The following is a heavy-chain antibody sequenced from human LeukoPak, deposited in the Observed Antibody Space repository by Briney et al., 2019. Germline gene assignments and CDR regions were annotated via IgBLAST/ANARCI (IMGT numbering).Heavy chain of an antibody. D-gene: IGHD3-22*01. J-gene: IGHJ4*02. CDR1: GFTFSSYA. CDR2: ISGSGTST. CDR3: TKRPVVVITTPYFDY. Sequence: TGGSLTLSCAASGFTFSSYAMSWVRQAPGKGLEWVSTISGSGTSTYYADSVKGRFTISRDNSKNTLYLQMNSLRAEDTAVYYCTKRPVVVITTPYFDYWGQGTLVTVSS. V-gene: IGHV3-23*01.